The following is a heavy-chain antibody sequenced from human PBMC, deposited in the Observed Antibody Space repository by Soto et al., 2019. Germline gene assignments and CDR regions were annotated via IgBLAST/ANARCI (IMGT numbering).Heavy chain of an antibody. Sequence: PGGSLRLSCAASGFTFSSYALRWVRQAPGKGLEWVSASSGSGGSTYYADSVKGRFTFSRDNSKNTLYLQMNSLRAEDTAVYYCAKGGPLVRGVPQYYFDFWGQG. CDR2: SSGSGGST. CDR1: GFTFSSYA. J-gene: IGHJ4*02. V-gene: IGHV3-23*01. CDR3: AKGGPLVRGVPQYYFDF. D-gene: IGHD3-10*01.